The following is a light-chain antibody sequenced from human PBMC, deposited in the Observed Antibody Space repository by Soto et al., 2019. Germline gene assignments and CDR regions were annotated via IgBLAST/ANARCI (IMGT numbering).Light chain of an antibody. CDR3: QHYGGSPYT. Sequence: EIVLTQSPGTLSLSPGERATLSCRASQSVRSNYLAWYQQKPGQAPRLLIYGASSRATGIPDRFSGSGSGTDFTLTFSRLEPEDVAVYYCQHYGGSPYTFGQGTKLEIK. V-gene: IGKV3-20*01. J-gene: IGKJ2*01. CDR2: GAS. CDR1: QSVRSNY.